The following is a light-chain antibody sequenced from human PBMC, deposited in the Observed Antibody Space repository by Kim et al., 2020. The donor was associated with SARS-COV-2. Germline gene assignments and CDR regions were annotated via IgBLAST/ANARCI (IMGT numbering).Light chain of an antibody. CDR3: QQYTNWPRT. CDR2: GAS. CDR1: QSVRSS. Sequence: VSPGESATLSCRASQSVRSSLAWYQQKSGQVPRLLIYGASTRAAGIPARFSGSGSGTEFTLTINSLQSEDFAVYYCQQYTNWPRTFGQGTKVDIK. J-gene: IGKJ1*01. V-gene: IGKV3-15*01.